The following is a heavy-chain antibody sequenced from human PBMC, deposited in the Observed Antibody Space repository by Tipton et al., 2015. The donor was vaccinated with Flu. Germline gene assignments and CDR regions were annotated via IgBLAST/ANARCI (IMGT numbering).Heavy chain of an antibody. D-gene: IGHD2-15*01. CDR3: AKDGQYSPRAVEY. Sequence: SLRLSCEASGFTFSSYAMSWVRQGPGKGLEWVSSISSRGGSTYYADSVKGRFTISRDNSKNALYVQMNSLRGEDTAVYYCAKDGQYSPRAVEYWGQGTLVTVSS. V-gene: IGHV3-23*01. CDR1: GFTFSSYA. J-gene: IGHJ4*02. CDR2: ISSRGGST.